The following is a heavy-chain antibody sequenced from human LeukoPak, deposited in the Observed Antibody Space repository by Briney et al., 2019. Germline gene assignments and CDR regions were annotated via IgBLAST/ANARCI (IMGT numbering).Heavy chain of an antibody. CDR1: GASVSSSNYY. Sequence: SETLSLTCTVSGASVSSSNYYWGWIRQPPGKGLEWVGSVYYTGSTYHNPSLKSRVTMSIDTSRNQLSLKLSSVTAADTAMYYCAREDSGISDNAFDIWGQGTMVTISS. J-gene: IGHJ3*02. CDR3: AREDSGISDNAFDI. CDR2: VYYTGST. V-gene: IGHV4-39*07. D-gene: IGHD1-26*01.